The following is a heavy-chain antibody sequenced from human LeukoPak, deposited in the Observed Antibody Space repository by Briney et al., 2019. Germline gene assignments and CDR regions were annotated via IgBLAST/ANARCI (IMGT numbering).Heavy chain of an antibody. CDR3: AAGDYDILTGYPSPEDY. D-gene: IGHD3-9*01. J-gene: IGHJ4*02. CDR2: INPNSGGT. Sequence: ASVKVSCKASGYTFTGYYMHWVRQAPGQGLEWMGWINPNSGGTNYAQKFQGRVTMTRDTSISTAYMELSRLRSDDTAVCYCAAGDYDILTGYPSPEDYWGQGTLVTVSS. CDR1: GYTFTGYY. V-gene: IGHV1-2*02.